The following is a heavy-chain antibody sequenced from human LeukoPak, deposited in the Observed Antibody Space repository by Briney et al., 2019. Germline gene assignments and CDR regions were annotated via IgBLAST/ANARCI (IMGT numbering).Heavy chain of an antibody. CDR2: INPSGGST. CDR3: ARDAKSGNDY. D-gene: IGHD3-3*01. J-gene: IGHJ4*02. Sequence: KVSCKASGYTFXSYYXHWVRQXPGQGLEWMGIINPSGGSTSYAQKFQGRVTMTRDTSTSTVYMELSSLRSEDTAVYYCARDAKSGNDYWGQGTLVTVSS. V-gene: IGHV1-46*01. CDR1: GYTFXSYY.